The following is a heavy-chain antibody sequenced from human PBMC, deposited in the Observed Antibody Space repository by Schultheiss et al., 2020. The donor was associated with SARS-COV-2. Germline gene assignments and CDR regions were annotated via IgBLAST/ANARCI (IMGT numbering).Heavy chain of an antibody. J-gene: IGHJ4*02. V-gene: IGHV4-61*02. Sequence: SQTLSLTCTVSGGSISSGSYYWSWIRQPAGKGLEWIGRIYTSGSTNYNPSLKSRVTISVDTSKNQFSLKLSSVTAADTAVYYCARLGIAARPQADYWGQGTLVTVSS. CDR1: GGSISSGSYY. CDR3: ARLGIAARPQADY. D-gene: IGHD6-6*01. CDR2: IYTSGST.